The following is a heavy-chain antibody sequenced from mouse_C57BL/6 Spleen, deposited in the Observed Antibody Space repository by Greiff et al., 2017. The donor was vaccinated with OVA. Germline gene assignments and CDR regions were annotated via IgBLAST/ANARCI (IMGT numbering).Heavy chain of an antibody. Sequence: EVKVVESGGDLVKPGGSLKLSCAASGFTFSSYGMSWVRQTPDKRLEWVATISSGGSYTYYPDSVKGRFTISRDNAKNTLYLQMSSLKSEDTAMYYCERDYGSSHWYFDVWGTGTTVTVSS. CDR3: ERDYGSSHWYFDV. V-gene: IGHV5-6*01. CDR2: ISSGGSYT. CDR1: GFTFSSYG. J-gene: IGHJ1*03. D-gene: IGHD1-1*01.